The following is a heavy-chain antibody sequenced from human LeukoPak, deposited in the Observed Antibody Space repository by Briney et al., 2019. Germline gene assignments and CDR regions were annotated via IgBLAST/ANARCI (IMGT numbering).Heavy chain of an antibody. CDR3: ARVQTAAVAVDY. J-gene: IGHJ4*02. D-gene: IGHD6-19*01. Sequence: ALVKVSCKASGYTFTSYGISWVRQAPGQGLEWMGWISAYNGNTNYAQKLQGRVTMTTDTSTSTAYMELRSLRSDDTAVYYCARVQTAAVAVDYWGQGTLVTVSS. CDR2: ISAYNGNT. CDR1: GYTFTSYG. V-gene: IGHV1-18*01.